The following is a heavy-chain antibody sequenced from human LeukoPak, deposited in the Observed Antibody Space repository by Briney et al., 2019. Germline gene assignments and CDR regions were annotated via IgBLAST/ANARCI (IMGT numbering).Heavy chain of an antibody. Sequence: ASVKVSCKASGCTFTSYGISWVRQAPGHGLEWMGWISAYNGNTNYAQKLQGRVTMTTDTSTSTAYMELRSLRSDDTAVYYCARIPNLLGYYMDVWGKGTTVTVSS. J-gene: IGHJ6*03. V-gene: IGHV1-18*01. D-gene: IGHD1-14*01. CDR3: ARIPNLLGYYMDV. CDR2: ISAYNGNT. CDR1: GCTFTSYG.